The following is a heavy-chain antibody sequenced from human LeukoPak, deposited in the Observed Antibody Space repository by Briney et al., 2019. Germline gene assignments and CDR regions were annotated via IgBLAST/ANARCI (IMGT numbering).Heavy chain of an antibody. CDR1: GFTFSSYA. J-gene: IGHJ4*02. CDR3: AKDYEYRYSSSWYAS. D-gene: IGHD6-13*01. Sequence: GRSLRLSCAASGFTFSSYAMHWVRQAPGKGLEWVAVISYDGSNKYYADSVKGRFTISRDNSKNSLYLQMNSLRTEDTALYYCAKDYEYRYSSSWYASWGQGTLVTVSS. CDR2: ISYDGSNK. V-gene: IGHV3-30*04.